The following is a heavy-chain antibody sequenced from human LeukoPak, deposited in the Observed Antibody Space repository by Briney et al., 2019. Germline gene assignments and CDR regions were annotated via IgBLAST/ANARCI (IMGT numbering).Heavy chain of an antibody. V-gene: IGHV3-11*05. Sequence: PGGSLRLSRAASGFTFSDYYMSWIRQAPGKGLEWVSYISSSSSYTNYADSVKGRFTISRDNAKNSLYLQMNSLRAEDTAVYYCAREGYYYDSSGPFDYWGQGTLVTVSS. D-gene: IGHD3-22*01. CDR2: ISSSSSYT. CDR1: GFTFSDYY. J-gene: IGHJ4*02. CDR3: AREGYYYDSSGPFDY.